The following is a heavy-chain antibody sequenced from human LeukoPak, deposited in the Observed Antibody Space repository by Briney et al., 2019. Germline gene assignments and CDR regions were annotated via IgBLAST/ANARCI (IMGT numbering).Heavy chain of an antibody. Sequence: PSETLSLTCTVSGGSISSYYWSRIRQPPGKGLEWIGYTYHSGSTNYNPSLKSRVTIPIDTSKNQFSLKLRSVTAADTAVYYCASHYGSGFDYWGQGTLVTVSS. D-gene: IGHD3-10*01. CDR2: TYHSGST. CDR1: GGSISSYY. V-gene: IGHV4-59*01. J-gene: IGHJ4*02. CDR3: ASHYGSGFDY.